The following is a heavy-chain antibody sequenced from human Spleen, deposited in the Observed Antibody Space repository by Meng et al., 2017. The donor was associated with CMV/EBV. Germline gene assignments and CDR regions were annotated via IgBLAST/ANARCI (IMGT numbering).Heavy chain of an antibody. V-gene: IGHV1-69*16. D-gene: IGHD2/OR15-2a*01. J-gene: IGHJ6*02. CDR3: ARGILADWGTKSPRYYYGMDV. Sequence: SVKVSCKTSGGSFSDYTLSWVRQAPGQGLEWMGGIIPILGTANYAQKFQGRVTITTDESTITAYMELSSLTFEDTAVYYCARGILADWGTKSPRYYYGMDVWGQGTTVTVSS. CDR2: IIPILGTA. CDR1: GGSFSDYT.